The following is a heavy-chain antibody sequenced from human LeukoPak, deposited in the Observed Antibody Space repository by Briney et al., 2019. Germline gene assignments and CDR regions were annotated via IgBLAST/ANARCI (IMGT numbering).Heavy chain of an antibody. Sequence: GGSLRLSCAASGFTFSRYWMSWVRQAPGKGLEWVANIKQDGGEIYYVDSVKGRFTISRDNAKNSLYLQMNSLRAEDTAVYYCARADSLGLNDYWGQGTLVTVSS. D-gene: IGHD2-15*01. CDR3: ARADSLGLNDY. CDR1: GFTFSRYW. J-gene: IGHJ4*02. V-gene: IGHV3-7*01. CDR2: IKQDGGEI.